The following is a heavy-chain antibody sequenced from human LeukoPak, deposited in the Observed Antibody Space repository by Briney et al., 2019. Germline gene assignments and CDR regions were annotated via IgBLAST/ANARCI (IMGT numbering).Heavy chain of an antibody. D-gene: IGHD7-27*01. V-gene: IGHV3-53*01. CDR2: IYSDGRT. CDR3: ARGGQPTGGRFDN. CDR1: GFTVRNKY. Sequence: GGSLRLSCAAPGFTVRNKYMTWVRQAPGKGLEWVSLIYSDGRTYYADSVKGRCTISRDNSKNTLYLQMNSLRVEDTAEYYCARGGQPTGGRFDNWGQGTLVTVSS. J-gene: IGHJ4*02.